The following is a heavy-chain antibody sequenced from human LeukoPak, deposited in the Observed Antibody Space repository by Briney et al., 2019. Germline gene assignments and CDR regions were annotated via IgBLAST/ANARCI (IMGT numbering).Heavy chain of an antibody. CDR3: SRHEDTIDY. V-gene: IGHV3-73*01. CDR1: GFTFSDSG. CDR2: IRSKTNTYAT. J-gene: IGHJ4*02. D-gene: IGHD2-15*01. Sequence: GGSLRLSCAASGFTFSDSGIHWVRQASGRGLEWLGHIRSKTNTYATAYAASVQGRFTISRDDSKNTAYLQMNSPKTEDTAMYYCSRHEDTIDYWGQGTLVTVSS.